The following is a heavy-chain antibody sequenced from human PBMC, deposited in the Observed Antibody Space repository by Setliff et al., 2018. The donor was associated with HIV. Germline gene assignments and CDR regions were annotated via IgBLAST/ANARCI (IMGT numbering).Heavy chain of an antibody. CDR2: IFASGSS. CDR3: ARRIDNSGSLPAKNWFDT. Sequence: SETLSLTCTVSGGSISSYCWNWIRQPPGKGLEWIGYIFASGSSLYNPSLQSRVSISIDTSKNQFSLKLSSVTAADTAVYYCARRIDNSGSLPAKNWFDTWG. CDR1: GGSISSYC. J-gene: IGHJ5*01. D-gene: IGHD3-10*01. V-gene: IGHV4-4*09.